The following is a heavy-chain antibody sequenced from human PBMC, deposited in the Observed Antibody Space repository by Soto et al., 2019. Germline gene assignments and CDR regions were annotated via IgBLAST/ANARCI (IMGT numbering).Heavy chain of an antibody. V-gene: IGHV1-18*04. D-gene: IGHD4-17*01. CDR3: ARVLNDYGDYNWFDP. Sequence: GASVKVSCKASGYTFTSYGISWVRQAPGQGLEWMGWISAYNGNTNYAQKLQGRVTMTTDTSTSTAYMELRSLRSDDTAVYYCARVLNDYGDYNWFDPWGQGTLVTVSS. CDR1: GYTFTSYG. CDR2: ISAYNGNT. J-gene: IGHJ5*02.